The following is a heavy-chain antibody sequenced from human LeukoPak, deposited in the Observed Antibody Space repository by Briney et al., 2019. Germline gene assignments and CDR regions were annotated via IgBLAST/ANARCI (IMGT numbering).Heavy chain of an antibody. V-gene: IGHV4-38-2*02. CDR2: IYHSGST. CDR3: ARDGGYSYAQGGFDP. J-gene: IGHJ5*02. D-gene: IGHD5-18*01. CDR1: GYSISSGYY. Sequence: SETLSLTCTVSGYSISSGYYWGWIRQPPGKGLGWIGSIYHSGSTYYNPSLKSRVTISVDTSKNQFSLKPSSVTAADTAVYYCARDGGYSYAQGGFDPWGQGTLVTVSS.